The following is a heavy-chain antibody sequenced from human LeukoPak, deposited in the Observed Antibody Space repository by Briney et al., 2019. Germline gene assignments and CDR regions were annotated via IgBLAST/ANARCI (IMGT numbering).Heavy chain of an antibody. CDR1: GGSISSGNYY. J-gene: IGHJ4*02. CDR2: IYTSGST. D-gene: IGHD3-10*01. Sequence: SQTLSLTCTVSGGSISSGNYYWTWIRQPAGKGLEWIGRIYTSGSTNYNPSLKSRVTISVDTSKNQFSLKLSSVTAADTAVYYCARDRGFTMVNWGQGTLVTVSS. V-gene: IGHV4-61*02. CDR3: ARDRGFTMVN.